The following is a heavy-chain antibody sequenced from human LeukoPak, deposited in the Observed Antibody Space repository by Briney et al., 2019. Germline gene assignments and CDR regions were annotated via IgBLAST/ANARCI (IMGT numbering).Heavy chain of an antibody. CDR1: GGSISNYY. D-gene: IGHD1-1*01. CDR2: IYTSGST. Sequence: PSETLSLTCTVSGGSISNYYWSWIRQPAGNGLEWIGRIYTSGSTNYNPSLKSRVTMSVDTSKNQFSLKLNSVTAADTAVYYCAREQGTGTSSRYFDYWGQGTLVTVSS. V-gene: IGHV4-4*07. CDR3: AREQGTGTSSRYFDY. J-gene: IGHJ4*02.